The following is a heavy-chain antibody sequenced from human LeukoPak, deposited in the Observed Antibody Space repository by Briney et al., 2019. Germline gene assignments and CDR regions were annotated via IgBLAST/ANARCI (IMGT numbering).Heavy chain of an antibody. V-gene: IGHV3-74*01. CDR3: VRGPSGYSYGSY. J-gene: IGHJ4*02. Sequence: PGGSLRLSCAASGFTFSQYWMHWVRQTPGKGLVWVSRINNDGSGPSYADSVKGQFTISRDNAKNTLYLQMNSLRVEDTAVYYCVRGPSGYSYGSYWGQGTLVTVSS. D-gene: IGHD5-18*01. CDR2: INNDGSGP. CDR1: GFTFSQYW.